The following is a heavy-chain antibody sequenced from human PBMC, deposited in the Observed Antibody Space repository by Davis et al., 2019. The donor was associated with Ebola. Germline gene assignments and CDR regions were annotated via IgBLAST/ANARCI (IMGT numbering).Heavy chain of an antibody. CDR3: ARDRVTIFGVVIISYGMDV. D-gene: IGHD3-3*01. Sequence: AASVKVSCKASGYIFSNYDINWVRQASGQGLEWMGWMNPYSGHTGYVEKFKARVTMTRDTSTSTVYMELSSLRSEDTAVYYCARDRVTIFGVVIISYGMDVWGQGTTVTVSS. CDR2: MNPYSGHT. J-gene: IGHJ6*02. V-gene: IGHV1-8*01. CDR1: GYIFSNYD.